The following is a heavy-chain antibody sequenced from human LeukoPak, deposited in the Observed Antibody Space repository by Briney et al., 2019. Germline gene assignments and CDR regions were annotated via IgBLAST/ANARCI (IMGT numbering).Heavy chain of an antibody. CDR1: GYTFTSYW. V-gene: IGHV5-51*01. CDR3: ARHSGSYYIEYYFDY. CDR2: IYPGDSNI. Sequence: GESLKISCEGSGYTFTSYWIGWVRQMPGKGLEWMGIIYPGDSNIRYSPSFQGQVTISADKSISTAYLQWSSLKASDTAMYYCARHSGSYYIEYYFDYWGQGTLVTVSS. D-gene: IGHD1-26*01. J-gene: IGHJ4*02.